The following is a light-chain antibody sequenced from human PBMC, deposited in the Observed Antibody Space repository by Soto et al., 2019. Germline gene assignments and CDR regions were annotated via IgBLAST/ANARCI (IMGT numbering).Light chain of an antibody. V-gene: IGKV1-5*01. CDR2: DAS. Sequence: DIQMTQSPSTLSASVGARVTITCRASQSISSWLAWYQQKPGKAPNLLIYDASSLESGVPSRFTVIGPGTDFPLTLSSLQPDDSATDDCQQYHSYWTFGQGTKVEI. CDR1: QSISSW. CDR3: QQYHSYWT. J-gene: IGKJ1*01.